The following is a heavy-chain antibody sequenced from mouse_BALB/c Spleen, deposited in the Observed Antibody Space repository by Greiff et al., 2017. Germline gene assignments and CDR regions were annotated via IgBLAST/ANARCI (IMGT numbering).Heavy chain of an antibody. CDR2: ISSGGSYT. CDR1: GFTFSSYA. V-gene: IGHV5-9-3*01. J-gene: IGHJ3*01. Sequence: EVQLQQSGGGLVKPGGSLKLSCAASGFTFSSYAMSWVRQTPEKRLEWVATISSGGSYTYYPDSVKGRFTISRDNAKNTLYLQMSSLRSEDTAMYYCARHYYGSSYDFAYWGQGTLVTVSA. D-gene: IGHD1-1*01. CDR3: ARHYYGSSYDFAY.